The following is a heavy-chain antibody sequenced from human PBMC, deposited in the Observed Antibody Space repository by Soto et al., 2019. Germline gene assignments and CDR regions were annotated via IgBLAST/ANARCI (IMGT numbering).Heavy chain of an antibody. V-gene: IGHV3-11*01. CDR2: ISGSGDNI. CDR1: GFSFSDYY. Sequence: QVQLVESGGGLVKPGGSLRVSCAASGFSFSDYYMTWIRQAPGKGLEWVSYISGSGDNIHYADSVKGRFTISRDNAKNSLYLQMDSLRVEDTAVYNCARAACITCYYDGWFDTWGQGTLVIVSS. CDR3: ARAACITCYYDGWFDT. D-gene: IGHD1-26*01. J-gene: IGHJ5*02.